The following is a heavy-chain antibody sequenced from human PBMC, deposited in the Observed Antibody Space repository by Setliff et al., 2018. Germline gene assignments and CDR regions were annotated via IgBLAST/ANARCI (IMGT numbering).Heavy chain of an antibody. Sequence: PSQTLSLPCVISGDSVSSNGAAWNWIRQSPSGGLEWLGRTFYRSKWYYDYALSVKSRITVNPDTSKNQFSLHLNSVTPEDTAVYYCARDSELGLDALDIWGQGTMVTVS. CDR2: TFYRSKWYY. CDR1: GDSVSSNGAA. D-gene: IGHD7-27*01. CDR3: ARDSELGLDALDI. V-gene: IGHV6-1*01. J-gene: IGHJ3*02.